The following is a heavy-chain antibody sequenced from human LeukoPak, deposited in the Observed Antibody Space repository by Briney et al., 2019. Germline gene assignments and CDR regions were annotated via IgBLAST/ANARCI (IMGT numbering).Heavy chain of an antibody. CDR3: ARGLGLGGYCTNGVCYPTDY. Sequence: PGGSLRLSCAASGFTFTSYSVNWVRQAPGKGLEWVSSISSSGSYSYYADSLKGRFTISRDNAKNSLYLQMSSLRAEDTAVYYCARGLGLGGYCTNGVCYPTDYWGQGTLVTVSS. V-gene: IGHV3-21*01. J-gene: IGHJ4*02. D-gene: IGHD2-8*01. CDR2: ISSSGSYS. CDR1: GFTFTSYS.